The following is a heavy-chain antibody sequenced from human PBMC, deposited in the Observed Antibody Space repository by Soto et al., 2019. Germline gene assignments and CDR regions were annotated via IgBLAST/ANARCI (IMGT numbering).Heavy chain of an antibody. CDR3: ARDSRRSSNSPQDGFDI. CDR2: IWYDGSNK. Sequence: QVQLVESGGGVVQPGRSLRLSCAASGFTFSYYGMHWVRQAPGKGLEWVATIWYDGSNKFYADSAKGRFTVSRDSSKNTLDLQMNSLRAEDTALYYCARDSRRSSNSPQDGFDIWGQGTMVTVSS. D-gene: IGHD6-6*01. V-gene: IGHV3-33*01. J-gene: IGHJ3*02. CDR1: GFTFSYYG.